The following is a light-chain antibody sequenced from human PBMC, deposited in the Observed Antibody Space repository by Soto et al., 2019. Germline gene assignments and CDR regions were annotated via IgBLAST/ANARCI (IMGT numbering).Light chain of an antibody. CDR2: DVS. CDR3: SSYTSGTTRVV. CDR1: SSDVGGYNY. Sequence: QSALTQPASVSGSPGQSITISCTGTSSDVGGYNYVSWYQQHPGKAPKLMISDVSTRPSGVSSRFSGSKSGNTASLTISGLQAEDEADYYCSSYTSGTTRVVFGGGTKLTVL. V-gene: IGLV2-14*01. J-gene: IGLJ2*01.